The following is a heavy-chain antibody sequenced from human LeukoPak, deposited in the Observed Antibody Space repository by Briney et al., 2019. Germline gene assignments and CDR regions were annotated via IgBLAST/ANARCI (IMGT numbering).Heavy chain of an antibody. CDR2: ISSSSSYI. V-gene: IGHV3-21*01. D-gene: IGHD1-7*01. J-gene: IGHJ6*02. CDR3: ARERTTATINYYYYGMDV. CDR1: GFTFSDHY. Sequence: GGSLRLSCAASGFTFSDHYMNWVRQAPGKGLEWVSSISSSSSYIYYADSVKGRFTISRDNAKNSLYLQMNSLRAEDTAVYYCARERTTATINYYYYGMDVWGQGTTVTVSS.